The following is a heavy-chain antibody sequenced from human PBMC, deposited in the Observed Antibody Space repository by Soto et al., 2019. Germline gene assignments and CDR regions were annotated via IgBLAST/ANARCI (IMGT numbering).Heavy chain of an antibody. CDR2: ISASGDRT. Sequence: EVQLLVSGGGSAQPGGSLRLSCVVSGFTLTNYAMSWVRQTPGKGLEWVSQISASGDRTYYADSVKGRFTISKDFSKNTLFLQMNSLRGEDSAVYYCEGSWTWSQGTMVTASS. CDR1: GFTLTNYA. D-gene: IGHD5-12*01. J-gene: IGHJ3*01. V-gene: IGHV3-23*01. CDR3: EGSWT.